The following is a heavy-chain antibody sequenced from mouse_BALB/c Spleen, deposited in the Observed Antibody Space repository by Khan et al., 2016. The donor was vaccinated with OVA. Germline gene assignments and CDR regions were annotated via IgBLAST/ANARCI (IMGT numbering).Heavy chain of an antibody. CDR1: GYTFTSYW. V-gene: IGHV1S41*01. CDR2: ISPGSGSP. J-gene: IGHJ4*01. CDR3: ASSNYYGGGLYAVDY. Sequence: DLVKPGASVKLSCKASGYTFTSYWINWIKQRPGQGLEWIGHISPGSGSPYYKEMFTVKATLTVYTSSTTAYIQLSSLSSEDSAVYFCASSNYYGGGLYAVDYWGQGTSVTVSS. D-gene: IGHD1-1*02.